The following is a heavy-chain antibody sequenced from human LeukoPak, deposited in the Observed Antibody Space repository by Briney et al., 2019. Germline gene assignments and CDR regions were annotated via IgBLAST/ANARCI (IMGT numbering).Heavy chain of an antibody. CDR2: ISGSGGST. D-gene: IGHD2-2*01. Sequence: GGSLRLSCAASGFTFSSYAMSWVRQAPGKGLEWVSAISGSGGSTYYADSVKGRFTISRDNSKNTLYLQMNSLRAEDTAVYYCARDGGGDIVVVPAAMPDYWGQGTLVTVSS. V-gene: IGHV3-23*01. CDR3: ARDGGGDIVVVPAAMPDY. J-gene: IGHJ4*02. CDR1: GFTFSSYA.